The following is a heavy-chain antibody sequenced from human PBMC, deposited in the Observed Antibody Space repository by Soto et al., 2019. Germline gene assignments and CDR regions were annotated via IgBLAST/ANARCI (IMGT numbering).Heavy chain of an antibody. Sequence: QVQLQESGPGLVKPSGTLSLTCAVSGGSISSSNWWSWVRQPPGKGLEWIGEIYHSGSTNYNPSLKSRVPISVDKYKNQFSLKLSSVTAADTAVYYCASDERPHYDSSGYQYDAFDIWGQGTMVTVSS. CDR1: GGSISSSNW. CDR3: ASDERPHYDSSGYQYDAFDI. CDR2: IYHSGST. V-gene: IGHV4-4*02. D-gene: IGHD3-22*01. J-gene: IGHJ3*02.